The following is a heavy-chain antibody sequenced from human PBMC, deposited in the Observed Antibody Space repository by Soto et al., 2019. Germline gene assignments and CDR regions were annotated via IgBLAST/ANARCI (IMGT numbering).Heavy chain of an antibody. J-gene: IGHJ6*03. CDR1: GGSISIYY. CDR2: IYYSGST. CDR3: ARETANYYMDV. V-gene: IGHV4-59*08. Sequence: SETLSLTCTVSGGSISIYYWSWIRQPPGKGLEWIGYIYYSGSTNYNPSLKSRVTISVDTSKNQFSLKLSSVTAADTAVYYCARETANYYMDVWGKGTTVTVSS.